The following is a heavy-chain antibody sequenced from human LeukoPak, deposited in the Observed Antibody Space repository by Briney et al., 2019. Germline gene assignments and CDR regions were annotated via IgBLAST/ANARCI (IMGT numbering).Heavy chain of an antibody. CDR1: GGSISSSSYY. J-gene: IGHJ4*02. V-gene: IGHV4-39*07. CDR2: IYYSGST. CDR3: ARAHPYYFDY. Sequence: PSETLSLTCTVSGGSISSSSYYWGWIRQPPGKGLEWIGSIYYSGSTYYNPSLKSRVTISVDTSKNQFSLKLSSVTAADTAVYYCARAHPYYFDYWGQGTLVTVSS.